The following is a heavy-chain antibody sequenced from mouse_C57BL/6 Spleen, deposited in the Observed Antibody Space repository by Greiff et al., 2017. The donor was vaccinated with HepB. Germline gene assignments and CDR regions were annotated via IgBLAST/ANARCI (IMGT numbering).Heavy chain of an antibody. D-gene: IGHD2-5*01. CDR1: GFSLTSYG. J-gene: IGHJ4*01. Sequence: VKLVESGPGLVQPSQSLSTTCTVSGFSLTSYGVHWVRQSPGKGLEWLGVIWRGGSTDYNAAFMSRLSITKDNSKSQVFFKMNSLQADDTAIYYCAKTSIVTHYYAMDYWGQGTSVTVSS. V-gene: IGHV2-5*01. CDR2: IWRGGST. CDR3: AKTSIVTHYYAMDY.